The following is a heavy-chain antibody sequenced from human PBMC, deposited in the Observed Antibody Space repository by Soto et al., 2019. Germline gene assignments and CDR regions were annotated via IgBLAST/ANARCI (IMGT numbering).Heavy chain of an antibody. Sequence: EVQLVESGGGLVQPGGSLRLSCAASGFTVSTKYMSWVRQAPGKGLEWVSVIYSGGSKFYADSVRGRFTNSRDNSKNTMNLQMNSLRAEDTAVYYCARDPWAADYWGQGTLVTVSS. D-gene: IGHD3-16*01. CDR3: ARDPWAADY. V-gene: IGHV3-66*01. J-gene: IGHJ4*02. CDR2: IYSGGSK. CDR1: GFTVSTKY.